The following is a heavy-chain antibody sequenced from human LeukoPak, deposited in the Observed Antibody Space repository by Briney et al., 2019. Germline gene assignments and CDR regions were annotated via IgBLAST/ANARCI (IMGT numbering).Heavy chain of an antibody. Sequence: GASVKVSCKASGYTVISYGISWVRQAPGQGLEWMGWISAYNGNTNYAQKLQGRVTMTTDTSTSTAYMELRSLRSDDTAVYYCARVGYYDSSGYYSGVDYWGQGTLVTVSS. CDR3: ARVGYYDSSGYYSGVDY. CDR2: ISAYNGNT. CDR1: GYTVISYG. V-gene: IGHV1-18*01. D-gene: IGHD3-22*01. J-gene: IGHJ4*02.